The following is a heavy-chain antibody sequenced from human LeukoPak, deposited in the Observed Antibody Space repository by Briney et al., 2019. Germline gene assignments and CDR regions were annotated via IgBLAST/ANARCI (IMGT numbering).Heavy chain of an antibody. Sequence: GGSLRLSCAASGFTFSSYAMHWVRQAPGKGLEWVAVISYDGSNKYYADSVKGRFTISRDNSKNTLYLQMNSLRAEDTAVYYCAMGVVVAAHPLDYWGQGTLVTVSS. CDR3: AMGVVVAAHPLDY. J-gene: IGHJ4*02. V-gene: IGHV3-30*04. CDR2: ISYDGSNK. CDR1: GFTFSSYA. D-gene: IGHD2-15*01.